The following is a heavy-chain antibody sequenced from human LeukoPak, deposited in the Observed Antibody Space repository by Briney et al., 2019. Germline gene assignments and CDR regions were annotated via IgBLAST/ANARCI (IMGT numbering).Heavy chain of an antibody. CDR3: ARQYHNWFDP. D-gene: IGHD2-2*01. J-gene: IGHJ5*02. CDR2: IYTSGST. Sequence: SETLSLTCTVSGGSISSGSYYWNWIRQPAGKGLEWIGRIYTSGSTNYNPSLKSRVTISVDTSKNQFSLKLSSVTAADTAVYYCARQYHNWFDPWGQGTLVTVSS. CDR1: GGSISSGSYY. V-gene: IGHV4-61*02.